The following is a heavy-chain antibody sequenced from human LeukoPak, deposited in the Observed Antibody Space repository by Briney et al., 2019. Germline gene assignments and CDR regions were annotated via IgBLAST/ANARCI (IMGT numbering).Heavy chain of an antibody. CDR2: IIPIFGTA. CDR3: AREEYCSGGSCYSGYSYYFDY. D-gene: IGHD2-15*01. V-gene: IGHV1-69*05. J-gene: IGHJ4*02. Sequence: SVKVSCKASGYTFTSYYMHWVRQAPGQGLEWMGGIIPIFGTANYAQKFQGRVTITTDESTSTAYMELSSLRSEDTAVYYCAREEYCSGGSCYSGYSYYFDYWGQGTLVTVSS. CDR1: GYTFTSYY.